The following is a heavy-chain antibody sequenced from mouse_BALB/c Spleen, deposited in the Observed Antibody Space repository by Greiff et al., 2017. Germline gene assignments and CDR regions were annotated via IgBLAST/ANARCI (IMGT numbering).Heavy chain of an antibody. CDR1: GFTFSSYT. J-gene: IGHJ3*01. V-gene: IGHV5-12-2*01. CDR3: ARHASTAPWFAY. D-gene: IGHD1-2*01. CDR2: ISNGGGST. Sequence: EVKLVESGGGLVQPGGSLKLSCAASGFTFSSYTMSWVRQTPEKRLEWVAYISNGGGSTYYPDTVKGRFTISRDNAKNTLYLQMSSLKSEDTAMYYCARHASTAPWFAYWGQGTLVTVSA.